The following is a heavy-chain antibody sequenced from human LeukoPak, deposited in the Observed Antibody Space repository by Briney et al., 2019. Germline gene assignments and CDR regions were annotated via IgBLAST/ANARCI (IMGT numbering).Heavy chain of an antibody. CDR2: MNPNSGNT. CDR3: ARADYGSGSYSDY. J-gene: IGHJ4*02. CDR1: GYTFTSYD. D-gene: IGHD3-10*01. V-gene: IGHV1-8*01. Sequence: ASVTVSCTASGYTFTSYDINWVRQAPGQGLEWMGWMNPNSGNTGYAQKFQGRVTMTRNTSISTAYMELSSLRSEDTAVYYCARADYGSGSYSDYWGQGTLVTVSS.